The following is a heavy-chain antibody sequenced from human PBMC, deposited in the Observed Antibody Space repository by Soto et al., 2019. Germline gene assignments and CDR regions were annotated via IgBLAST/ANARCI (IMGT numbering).Heavy chain of an antibody. CDR1: GCSFTSYW. CDR2: IYPGDSDT. CDR3: ARHRVGASYYYYGMDV. J-gene: IGHJ6*02. Sequence: RGESLKISCKGSGCSFTSYWIGWVRQMPGKGLEWMGIIYPGDSDTRYSPSFQGQVTISADKSISTAYLQWSSLKASDTAMYYCARHRVGASYYYYGMDVWGQGTTVTVSS. D-gene: IGHD1-26*01. V-gene: IGHV5-51*01.